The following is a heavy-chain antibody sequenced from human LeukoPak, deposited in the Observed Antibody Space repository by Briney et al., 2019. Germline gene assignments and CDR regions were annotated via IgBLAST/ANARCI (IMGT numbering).Heavy chain of an antibody. CDR1: GFTFSDYY. J-gene: IGHJ4*02. CDR2: ISSSGSTI. CDR3: ARDRYYDSSGYYYGY. D-gene: IGHD3-22*01. Sequence: PGGSLRLSCAASGFTFSDYYMSWIRQAPGKGLEWVSYISSSGSTIYYADSVKGRFTISRDNAKNSLYLQMNSLRAEDTAVYYCARDRYYDSSGYYYGYWGRGTLVTVSS. V-gene: IGHV3-11*01.